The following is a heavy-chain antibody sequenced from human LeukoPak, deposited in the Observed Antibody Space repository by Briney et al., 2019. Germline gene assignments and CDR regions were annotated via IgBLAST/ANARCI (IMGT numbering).Heavy chain of an antibody. V-gene: IGHV4-61*02. CDR1: GGSISSGSYY. CDR3: ARSGYSSSWYSRWDYYYYGMDV. CDR2: IYTSGST. Sequence: SETLSLTCTVSGGSISSGSYYWSWIRQPAGKGLEWIGRIYTSGSTNYNPSLKSRVTISVDTSKNQFSLKLSSVTAADTAVYYCARSGYSSSWYSRWDYYYYGMDVWGQGTTVTVFS. D-gene: IGHD6-13*01. J-gene: IGHJ6*02.